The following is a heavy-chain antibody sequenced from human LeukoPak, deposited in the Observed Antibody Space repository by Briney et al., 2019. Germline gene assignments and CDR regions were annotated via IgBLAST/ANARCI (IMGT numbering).Heavy chain of an antibody. CDR2: ISGSGGNT. Sequence: GGSLRLSCAASGFTFSNYAMNWVRQAPGKGLEWVSGISGSGGNTYYADSVKGRFTISRDNSRNTLYLEMNSLRAEDTAVFYCAKASNYYDSSGYYHFDYWGQGTLVTVSS. CDR3: AKASNYYDSSGYYHFDY. CDR1: GFTFSNYA. D-gene: IGHD3-22*01. J-gene: IGHJ4*02. V-gene: IGHV3-23*01.